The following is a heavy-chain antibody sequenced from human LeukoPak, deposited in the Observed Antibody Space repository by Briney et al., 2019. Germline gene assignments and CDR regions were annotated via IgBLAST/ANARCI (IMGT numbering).Heavy chain of an antibody. D-gene: IGHD3-22*01. CDR2: VNRSGAT. J-gene: IGHJ4*02. V-gene: IGHV4-34*01. CDR3: AGTSAGYYVPFDF. CDR1: GGSFSGFY. Sequence: SETLSLTCAVSGGSFSGFYWTWIRQPPGKSLQWIGEVNRSGATKYNPSLETRVTISADTSKEHFSLTMTSVTAADTAIYYGAGTSAGYYVPFDFWGRGSLVSVSS.